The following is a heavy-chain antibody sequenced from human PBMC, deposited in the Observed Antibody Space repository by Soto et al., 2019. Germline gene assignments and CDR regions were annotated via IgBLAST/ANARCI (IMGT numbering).Heavy chain of an antibody. D-gene: IGHD1-26*01. CDR1: GFSLSPSGAG. V-gene: IGHV2-5*01. J-gene: IGHJ4*02. CDR3: AHRYGGNYYRWYFDS. CDR2: ISWKDEK. Sequence: ITLKESGPTLVKPTQTLTVTCTFSGFSLSPSGAGVGWIRQSPGKAPEWLALISWKDEKRYNPGLKSRLTITKDTSKNQVVLTMTDLDPVDTATYFCAHRYGGNYYRWYFDSWGQGTLVTVSS.